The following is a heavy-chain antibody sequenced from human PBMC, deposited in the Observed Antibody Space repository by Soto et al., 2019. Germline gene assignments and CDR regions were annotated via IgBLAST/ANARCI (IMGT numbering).Heavy chain of an antibody. J-gene: IGHJ6*02. CDR3: ARGSRVKIPAASGRDYYYHGLDV. D-gene: IGHD6-25*01. V-gene: IGHV4-34*01. Sequence: QVQLQQWGAGLLKPSETLSLTCAVYGGSFTGYYWSWIRQPPGKGLEWIGEINHRGSTNYNPSLKSRVTISVHTSKNQFSLNLNSVTAADTAVYYCARGSRVKIPAASGRDYYYHGLDVWGQGTAVTVSS. CDR2: INHRGST. CDR1: GGSFTGYY.